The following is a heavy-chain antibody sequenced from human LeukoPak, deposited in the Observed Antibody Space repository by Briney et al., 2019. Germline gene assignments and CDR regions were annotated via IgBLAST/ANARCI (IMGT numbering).Heavy chain of an antibody. D-gene: IGHD1-26*01. CDR3: ARREGGSYLVY. CDR1: GSRFTTYW. V-gene: IGHV5-51*01. Sequence: RGESLQISCQASGSRFTTYWIGWVRQLPGKGLEWMGIIYPGDSDTRYSPSFQGQVTISADKSITTAYLQWSSLKASDTAMYYCARREGGSYLVYWGQGTLVTVSS. CDR2: IYPGDSDT. J-gene: IGHJ4*02.